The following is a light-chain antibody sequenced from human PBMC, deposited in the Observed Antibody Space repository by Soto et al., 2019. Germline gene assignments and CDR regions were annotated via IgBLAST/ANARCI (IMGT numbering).Light chain of an antibody. CDR1: QSVSSN. CDR3: QQYNNWPPVT. V-gene: IGKV3-15*01. CDR2: GAS. J-gene: IGKJ5*01. Sequence: IVMMQSPAILSVSPGERATLSCRASQSVSSNLAWYQQEPGQAPRFLMYGASTRASGIPDRFSGSGSGTEFTLTISSLQSQDFAVYYCQQYNNWPPVTFGQGTRLEIK.